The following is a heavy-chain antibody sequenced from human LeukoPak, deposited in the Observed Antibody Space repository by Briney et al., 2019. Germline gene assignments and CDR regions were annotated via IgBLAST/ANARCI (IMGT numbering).Heavy chain of an antibody. V-gene: IGHV1-46*01. CDR2: INPSGGST. CDR3: AREDCSSTSCFDY. CDR1: EDTLTELS. D-gene: IGHD2-2*01. Sequence: ASVKVSCKVSEDTLTELSMHWVRQAPGQGLEWMGIINPSGGSTSYAQKFQGRVTMTRDTSTSTVYMELSSLRSEDTAVYYCAREDCSSTSCFDYWGQGTLVTVSS. J-gene: IGHJ4*02.